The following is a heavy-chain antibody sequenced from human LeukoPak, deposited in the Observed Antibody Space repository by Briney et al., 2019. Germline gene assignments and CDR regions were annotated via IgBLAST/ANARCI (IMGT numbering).Heavy chain of an antibody. CDR2: IYPGDSDT. CDR1: GYSFAYW. J-gene: IGHJ4*02. D-gene: IGHD5-12*01. Sequence: GESLKISCKGSGYSFAYWIAWVRQMPGKGLEWMGFIYPGDSDTRYSPSFQGQVTISADKSINTAYLQWGSLKASDTAMYYCARSGYYFDYWGQGTLVTVSS. CDR3: ARSGYYFDY. V-gene: IGHV5-51*01.